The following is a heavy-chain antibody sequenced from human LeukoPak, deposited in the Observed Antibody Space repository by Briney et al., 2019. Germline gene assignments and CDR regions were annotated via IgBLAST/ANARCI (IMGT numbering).Heavy chain of an antibody. Sequence: GGSLRLSCAASGFTFSSFEMKWVRQAPGKGLEWVSYISSGGSTIYYADSVKGRFTISRDNAKNSLYLQMNSLRAEDTAVYYCAKPFGSISSRSVYFDYWGQGTLVTVSS. J-gene: IGHJ4*02. CDR2: ISSGGSTI. D-gene: IGHD3-3*01. CDR3: AKPFGSISSRSVYFDY. CDR1: GFTFSSFE. V-gene: IGHV3-48*03.